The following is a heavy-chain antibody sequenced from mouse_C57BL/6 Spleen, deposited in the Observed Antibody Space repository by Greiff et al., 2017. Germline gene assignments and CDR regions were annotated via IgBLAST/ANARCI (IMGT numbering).Heavy chain of an antibody. D-gene: IGHD2-12*01. CDR2: INPSSGYT. V-gene: IGHV1-4*01. CDR1: GYTFTSYT. J-gene: IGHJ2*01. Sequence: VQLKESGAELARPGASVKMSCKASGYTFTSYTMHWVKQRPGQGLEWIGYINPSSGYTKYNQKFKDKATLTADKSSSTAYMQLSSLTSEDSAVYYCAIRENLDYWGQGTTLTVSS. CDR3: AIRENLDY.